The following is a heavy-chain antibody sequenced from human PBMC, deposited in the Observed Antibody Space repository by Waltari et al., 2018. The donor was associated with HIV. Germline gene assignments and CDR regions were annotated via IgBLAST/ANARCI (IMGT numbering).Heavy chain of an antibody. CDR2: ISDDGINK. CDR3: ARDSSGYYYVGYGMDV. V-gene: IGHV3-30*01. D-gene: IGHD3-22*01. Sequence: QVQLVESGGGVVQPGRSLRLSCAASGFTFNTYAMYWVRQAPGKGLECGAVISDDGINKYYADSVKGRFTISRDNSKNTRYLQMNSLRAEDTAVYYCARDSSGYYYVGYGMDVWGQGTTVTVSS. CDR1: GFTFNTYA. J-gene: IGHJ6*02.